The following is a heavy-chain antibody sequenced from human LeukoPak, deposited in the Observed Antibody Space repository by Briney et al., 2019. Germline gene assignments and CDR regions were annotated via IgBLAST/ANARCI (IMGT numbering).Heavy chain of an antibody. CDR1: GFTFNNYV. V-gene: IGHV3-7*03. D-gene: IGHD3-16*01. CDR2: INHNVN. Sequence: GGSLRLSCAASGFTFNNYVMSWARQAPGKGLEWVASINHNVNYYVDSVKGRFTISRDNAKNSLYLQMSNLRAEDTAVYFCARGGGLDVWGQGATVTVSS. CDR3: ARGGGLDV. J-gene: IGHJ6*02.